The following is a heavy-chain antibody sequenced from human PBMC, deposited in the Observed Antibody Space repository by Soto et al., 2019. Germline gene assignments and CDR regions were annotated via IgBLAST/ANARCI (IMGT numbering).Heavy chain of an antibody. CDR2: IYYSGST. D-gene: IGHD6-13*01. V-gene: IGHV4-39*01. CDR3: ASTGSSRPKSDY. CDR1: GGSISSSSYY. Sequence: SETLSLTCTVSGGSISSSSYYWGWIRQPPGKGLEWIGSIYYSGSTYYNPSLKSRVTISVDTSKNQFSLKLSSVTAADTAVYYCASTGSSRPKSDYWGQGTLVTVSS. J-gene: IGHJ4*02.